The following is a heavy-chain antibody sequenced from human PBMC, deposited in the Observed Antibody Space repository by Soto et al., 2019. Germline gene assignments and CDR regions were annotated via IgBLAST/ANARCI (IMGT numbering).Heavy chain of an antibody. CDR1: GGSITSGGYY. Sequence: QLQLQESGPGLVRPAQTLSLTCSVSGGSITSGGYYWGWIRQLPEKGLDWVAYVYSSGRTYYNPSLQSRLPISLDTSKNQFSLFLRSVTAADTAVYYCARDHNGSSEAFDTWGQGAMVIVSS. V-gene: IGHV4-31*03. CDR2: VYSSGRT. D-gene: IGHD5-12*01. J-gene: IGHJ3*02. CDR3: ARDHNGSSEAFDT.